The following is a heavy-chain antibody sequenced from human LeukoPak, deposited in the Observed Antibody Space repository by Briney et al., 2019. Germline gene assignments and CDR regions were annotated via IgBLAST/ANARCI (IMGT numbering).Heavy chain of an antibody. V-gene: IGHV3-9*01. D-gene: IGHD6-13*01. CDR3: AKAYLIAAAGYYFDY. CDR1: GFTFDDYA. Sequence: PGGSLRLSCAASGFTFDDYAMHWVRQAPGKGLEWVSGISWNSGSIGYADSVKGRFTISRDNAKNSLYLQMNGLRAEDTALYYCAKAYLIAAAGYYFDYWGQGTLVTVSS. J-gene: IGHJ4*02. CDR2: ISWNSGSI.